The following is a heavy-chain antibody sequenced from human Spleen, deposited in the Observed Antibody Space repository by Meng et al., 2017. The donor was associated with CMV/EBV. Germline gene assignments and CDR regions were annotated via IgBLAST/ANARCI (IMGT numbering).Heavy chain of an antibody. CDR2: ISSSSTYI. Sequence: MNWVRQAPGKGLEWVSSISSSSTYIYYADSVKGRFTVSRDNDKQTLFLQVSSLRVEDTGLYYCARDGNKDFWSGSLLSRNYHYGMDVWGQGTTVTVSS. CDR3: ARDGNKDFWSGSLLSRNYHYGMDV. V-gene: IGHV3-21*01. D-gene: IGHD3-3*01. J-gene: IGHJ6*02.